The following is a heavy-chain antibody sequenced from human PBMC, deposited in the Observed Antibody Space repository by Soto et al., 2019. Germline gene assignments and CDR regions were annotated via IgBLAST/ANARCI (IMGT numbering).Heavy chain of an antibody. CDR1: SGSISSSNW. CDR3: ASRTLYCSGGSCYSGIDY. Sequence: PSETLSLTCAVSSGSISSSNWWSWVRQPPGKGLEWIGEIYHSGSTNYNPSLKSRVTISVDKSKNQFSLKLSSVTAADTAVYYCASRTLYCSGGSCYSGIDYWGQGTLVTVSS. CDR2: IYHSGST. V-gene: IGHV4-4*02. J-gene: IGHJ4*02. D-gene: IGHD2-15*01.